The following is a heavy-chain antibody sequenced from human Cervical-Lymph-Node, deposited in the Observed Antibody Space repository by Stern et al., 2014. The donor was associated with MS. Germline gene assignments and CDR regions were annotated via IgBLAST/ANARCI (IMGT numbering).Heavy chain of an antibody. D-gene: IGHD6-19*01. Sequence: QVQLVQSGAEVKKPGASVKVSCTASGYTFTSYYMHWVRQAPGQGLEWRGIINPSGGSTSYAQKFQGRVTMTRDTSTSTVYMELSRLRSEDTAVYYCAREVAGHRLGMMDVWGQGTTVTVSS. J-gene: IGHJ6*02. CDR2: INPSGGST. CDR3: AREVAGHRLGMMDV. V-gene: IGHV1-46*01. CDR1: GYTFTSYY.